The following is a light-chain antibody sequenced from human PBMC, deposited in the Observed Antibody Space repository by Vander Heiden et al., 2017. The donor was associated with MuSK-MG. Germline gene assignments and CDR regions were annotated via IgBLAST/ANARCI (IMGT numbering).Light chain of an antibody. CDR1: SSTIGAGYD. J-gene: IGLJ3*02. Sequence: QSVLTQPPSVSGAPGQRVTIPCTGSSSTIGAGYDVHWYQQLPGTAPKLLIYGNSNRPSGVPDRFSGSKSGTSASLAITGLQAEEEADYYCQSYDSSLSGVVFGGGTKLTGL. CDR3: QSYDSSLSGVV. V-gene: IGLV1-40*01. CDR2: GNS.